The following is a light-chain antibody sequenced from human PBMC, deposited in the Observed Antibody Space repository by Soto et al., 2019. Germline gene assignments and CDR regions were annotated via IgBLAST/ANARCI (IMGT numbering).Light chain of an antibody. V-gene: IGKV1-5*03. CDR2: KAS. CDR3: QQYSNYWT. CDR1: QSISSW. Sequence: DIQMTQSPSTLSASVGDRVTITCRASQSISSWLAWYQQKPGKAPKHLIYKASSLESGVPSRFSGSGSGTEFTLIISSLQPDDFATYYCQQYSNYWTFGQGTKVEIK. J-gene: IGKJ1*01.